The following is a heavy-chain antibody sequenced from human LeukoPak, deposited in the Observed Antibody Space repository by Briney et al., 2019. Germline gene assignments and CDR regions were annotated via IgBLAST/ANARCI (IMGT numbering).Heavy chain of an antibody. CDR1: GFSFSDSY. CDR2: ISGDSDYT. J-gene: IGHJ5*02. CDR3: VRDTYDYVRGSPSNWFDP. Sequence: GGSLRLSCAASGFSFSDSYMSWIRQAPGKGLEWVSYISGDSDYTNYADSVNGRFTISRDNAKKSLYLQMNSLTAEGTAVYFCVRDTYDYVRGSPSNWFDPWGQGTLVTVSS. V-gene: IGHV3-11*06. D-gene: IGHD3-16*01.